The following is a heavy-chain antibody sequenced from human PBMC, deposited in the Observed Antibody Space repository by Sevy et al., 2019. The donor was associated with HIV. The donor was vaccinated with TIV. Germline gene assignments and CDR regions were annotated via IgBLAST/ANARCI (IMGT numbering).Heavy chain of an antibody. V-gene: IGHV1-24*01. CDR2: FDPEDGET. CDR1: GSTLTKLS. Sequence: ASVKVSCKVSGSTLTKLSMHWVRQVPGKGLEWMVSFDPEDGETIYARKFQGRVTMTEDTSTDTAYMVLSSLRSEDTAAYYCATTKDYYDSSGSPFDYWGQGTLVTVSS. D-gene: IGHD3-22*01. J-gene: IGHJ4*02. CDR3: ATTKDYYDSSGSPFDY.